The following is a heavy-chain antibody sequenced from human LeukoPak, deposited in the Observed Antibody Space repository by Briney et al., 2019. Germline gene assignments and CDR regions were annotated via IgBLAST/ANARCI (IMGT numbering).Heavy chain of an antibody. Sequence: SGALSLTCTVSGGSIRSYYWRWIRQPPGKGLEWIAYISNTGSTNYNPSLKSRVTISEATSQNQFSLKLTSVTAADTAVYYCARLAPAFTGYANWLDPWGQGTLVTVSS. CDR3: ARLAPAFTGYANWLDP. J-gene: IGHJ5*02. D-gene: IGHD3-9*01. CDR2: ISNTGST. V-gene: IGHV4-59*08. CDR1: GGSIRSYY.